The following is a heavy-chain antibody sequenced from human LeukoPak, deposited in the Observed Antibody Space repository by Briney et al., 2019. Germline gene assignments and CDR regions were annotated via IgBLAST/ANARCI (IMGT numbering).Heavy chain of an antibody. D-gene: IGHD5-12*01. CDR3: ARLVTSGYDPNWFDP. V-gene: IGHV1-69*13. CDR1: GGTFSSYA. Sequence: ASVKVSCKASGGTFSSYAISWVRQAPGQGLEWMGGIIPIFGTANYAQKFQGRVTITADESTSTAYMELSSLRSEDTAVYYCARLVTSGYDPNWFDPWGQGTLVTVSS. CDR2: IIPIFGTA. J-gene: IGHJ5*02.